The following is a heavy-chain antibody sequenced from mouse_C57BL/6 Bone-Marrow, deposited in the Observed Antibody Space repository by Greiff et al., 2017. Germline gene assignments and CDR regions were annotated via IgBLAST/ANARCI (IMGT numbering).Heavy chain of an antibody. CDR2: IYPGGGNT. V-gene: IGHV1-66*01. CDR1: GYSFTSYY. J-gene: IGHJ3*01. CDR3: AYPSSGYDGAWFAY. Sequence: QVQLQQSGPELVKPGASVKISCKASGYSFTSYYIHWVKQRPGQGLEWIGWIYPGGGNTKYNEKFKGKATLTADTSSSTAYMQLTSLTSEGSAVYSGAYPSSGYDGAWFAYWGQGTLVTVSA. D-gene: IGHD2-2*01.